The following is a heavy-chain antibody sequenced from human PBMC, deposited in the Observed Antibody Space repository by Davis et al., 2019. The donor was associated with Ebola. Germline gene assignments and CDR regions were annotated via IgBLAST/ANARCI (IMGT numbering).Heavy chain of an antibody. V-gene: IGHV4-39*07. CDR3: AREEYSSSVFDY. CDR2: LYYGGST. J-gene: IGHJ4*02. Sequence: SETLSLTCTVSGGSITPSSFYLVSFRQPPGTGLEWFGSLYYGGSTYYNPSLKSRVTISVDTSRNQFSLKLNSVTAADTAVYYCAREEYSSSVFDYWGQGILVTVSS. CDR1: GGSITPSSFY. D-gene: IGHD6-6*01.